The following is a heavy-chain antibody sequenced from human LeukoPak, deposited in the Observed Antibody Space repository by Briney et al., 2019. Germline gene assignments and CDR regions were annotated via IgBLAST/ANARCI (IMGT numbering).Heavy chain of an antibody. J-gene: IGHJ4*02. CDR2: FSSSNNYL. CDR1: GLTFTSYS. V-gene: IGHV3-21*04. D-gene: IGHD6-19*01. Sequence: GGSLRLSCAASGLTFTSYSMNWLRQAPGKGLVCFSSFSSSNNYLYYVGSVNGRFTIYRDNAKNSLYLQMNSLRANERAVYYFAREPGESSGSSEWGQGTLVSVSS. CDR3: AREPGESSGSSE.